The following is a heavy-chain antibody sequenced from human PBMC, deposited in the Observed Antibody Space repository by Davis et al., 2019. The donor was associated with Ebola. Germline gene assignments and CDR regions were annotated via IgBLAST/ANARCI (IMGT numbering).Heavy chain of an antibody. J-gene: IGHJ6*02. CDR1: GFTFSSYA. V-gene: IGHV3-23*01. CDR2: ISGSGGST. D-gene: IGHD6-13*01. Sequence: PGGSLRLSCAASGFTFSSYAMSWVRQAPGKGLAWVSAISGSGGSTYYADSVKGRFTISRDNSKNTLYLQMNSLRAEDTAVYYCAKDSSSFRPYGMDVWGQGTTVTVSS. CDR3: AKDSSSFRPYGMDV.